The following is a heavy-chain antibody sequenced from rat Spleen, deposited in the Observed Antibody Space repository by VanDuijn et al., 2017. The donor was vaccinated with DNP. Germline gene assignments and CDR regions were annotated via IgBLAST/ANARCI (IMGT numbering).Heavy chain of an antibody. V-gene: IGHV2-27*01. J-gene: IGHJ3*01. CDR3: TRGGTAISPFAY. D-gene: IGHD4-3*01. Sequence: QVQLKESGPGLVQPSQTLSLTCTVSGFSLTNYHVDWVRQPPGKGLEWMGRVQSDGNTDYNSVLKSRLSISRDTSKSQVFLKMNSLQSEDTAIYFCTRGGTAISPFAYWGQGTLVTVSS. CDR2: VQSDGNT. CDR1: GFSLTNYH.